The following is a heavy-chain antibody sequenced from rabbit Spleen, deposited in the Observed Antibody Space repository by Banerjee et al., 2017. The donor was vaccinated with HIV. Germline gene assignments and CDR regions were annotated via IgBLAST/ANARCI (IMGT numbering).Heavy chain of an antibody. CDR2: IYVGSGST. J-gene: IGHJ4*01. CDR1: GFSFSSSYY. V-gene: IGHV1S45*01. CDR3: ARSGYVGGDYTWDL. D-gene: IGHD1-1*01. Sequence: QEQLVESGGGLVQPEGSLTLTCTASGFSFSSSYYMCWVRQAPGKGLEWIGCIYVGSGSTHYASWAKGRVTMYRTSSTTVTLQLTSLTAADTATYFCARSGYVGGDYTWDLWGPGTLVTVS.